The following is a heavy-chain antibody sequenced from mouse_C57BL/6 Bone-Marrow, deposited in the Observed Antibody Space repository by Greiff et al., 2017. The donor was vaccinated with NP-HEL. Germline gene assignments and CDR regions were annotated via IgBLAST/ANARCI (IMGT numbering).Heavy chain of an antibody. Sequence: QVQLKQSGAELVKPGASVKLSCKASGYTFTEYTIHWVKQRSGQGLEWIGWFYPGSGSIKYNEKFKDKATLTADKSSSTVYMEFSRLTSEDSAVYFCARHEALIYYYGRACAYWGQGTLVTVSA. V-gene: IGHV1-62-2*01. CDR2: FYPGSGSI. CDR3: ARHEALIYYYGRACAY. D-gene: IGHD1-1*01. J-gene: IGHJ3*01. CDR1: GYTFTEYT.